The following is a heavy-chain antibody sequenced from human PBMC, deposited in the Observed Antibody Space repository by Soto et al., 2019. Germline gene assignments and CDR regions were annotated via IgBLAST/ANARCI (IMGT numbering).Heavy chain of an antibody. J-gene: IGHJ4*02. V-gene: IGHV3-30-3*01. CDR3: ARDRSHYYDSSGYSY. Sequence: GGSLRLSCAASGFTFSSYAMHWVRQAPGKGLEWVAVISYDGSNKYYADSVKGRFTISRDNSKNTLYLQMNSLRAEDTAVYYCARDRSHYYDSSGYSYWGQGTLVTVSS. CDR1: GFTFSSYA. D-gene: IGHD3-22*01. CDR2: ISYDGSNK.